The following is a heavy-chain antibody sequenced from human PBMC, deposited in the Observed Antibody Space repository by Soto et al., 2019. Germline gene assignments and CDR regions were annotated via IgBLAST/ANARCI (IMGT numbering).Heavy chain of an antibody. CDR3: AKDPLGYCTKGVCYLPGIHDY. CDR1: GFTFSSYA. D-gene: IGHD2-8*01. J-gene: IGHJ4*02. CDR2: ISGSGGST. V-gene: IGHV3-23*01. Sequence: PGGSLRLSCAASGFTFSSYAMSWVRQAPEKGLEWVSAISGSGGSTYYADSVKGRFTISRDNSKNTLYLQMNSLRAEDTAVYYCAKDPLGYCTKGVCYLPGIHDYRARRTLVTVSS.